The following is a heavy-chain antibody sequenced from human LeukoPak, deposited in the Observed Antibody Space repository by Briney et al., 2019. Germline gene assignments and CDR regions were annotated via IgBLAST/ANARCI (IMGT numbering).Heavy chain of an antibody. V-gene: IGHV3-66*01. J-gene: IGHJ6*03. CDR3: ARAKTTGYCSSTSCPSGYMDV. D-gene: IGHD2-2*01. CDR1: GFTVSSNY. CDR2: LYSGGST. Sequence: GGSLRLSCAASGFTVSSNYMSWVRQAPGKGLEWVSVLYSGGSTYYADSVKGRFTISRDNSKNTLYLQMNSLRAEDTAVYYCARAKTTGYCSSTSCPSGYMDVWGKGTTVTVSS.